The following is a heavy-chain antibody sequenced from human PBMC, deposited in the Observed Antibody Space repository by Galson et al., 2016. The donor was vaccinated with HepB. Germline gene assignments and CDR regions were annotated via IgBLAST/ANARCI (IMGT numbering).Heavy chain of an antibody. CDR3: ARGSLMIFGGGIVPCGY. CDR2: ISSDGTNK. D-gene: IGHD3-16*01. CDR1: GFAFTTYP. V-gene: IGHV3-30-3*01. J-gene: IGHJ4*02. Sequence: SLRLSCAASGFAFTTYPMHWVRQAPGKGLEWVAVISSDGTNKHYADSVKGRLTVSRDTSKTTPYLQMNSLRAEGTAVYYCARGSLMIFGGGIVPCGYWGQGTVVAVSS.